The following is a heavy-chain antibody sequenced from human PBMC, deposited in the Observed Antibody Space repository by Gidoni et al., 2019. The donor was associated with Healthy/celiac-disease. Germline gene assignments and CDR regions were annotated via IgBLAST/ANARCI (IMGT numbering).Heavy chain of an antibody. D-gene: IGHD3-3*01. V-gene: IGHV4-59*01. CDR3: ARESRKSHYDFWSGYLGFDP. CDR1: GGSISSYY. J-gene: IGHJ5*02. CDR2: IYYSGST. Sequence: QVQLQESGPGLVKPSETLSLTCTVSGGSISSYYWSWIRQPPGKGLEWIGYIYYSGSTNYNPSLKSRVTISVDTSKNQFSLKLSSVTAADTALYYCARESRKSHYDFWSGYLGFDPWGQGTLVTVSS.